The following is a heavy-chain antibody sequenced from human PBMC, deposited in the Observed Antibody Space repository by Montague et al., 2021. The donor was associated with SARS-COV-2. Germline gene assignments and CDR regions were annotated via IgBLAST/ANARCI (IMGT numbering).Heavy chain of an antibody. CDR3: ARDQFRLDDDYYYGIDV. CDR2: ISSSSSTI. V-gene: IGHV3-48*02. CDR1: GFTFSSYN. J-gene: IGHJ6*02. Sequence: SLRLSCAASGFTFSSYNMNWVRQAPGKGLEWVSSISSSSSTIYYADSVKGRFTISRDNAKNSLNLQMNSLRDEDTAVYYCARDQFRLDDDYYYGIDVWGQGTMVTVSS. D-gene: IGHD2-2*03.